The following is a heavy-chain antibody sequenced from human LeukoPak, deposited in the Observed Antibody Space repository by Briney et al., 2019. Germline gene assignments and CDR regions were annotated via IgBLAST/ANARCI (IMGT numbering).Heavy chain of an antibody. Sequence: GGSLRLSCAASGFTFSTFAMIWVRQAPGKGLEWVSSISPSGTYIYSADSLKGRFTISRDNAKNSLYLQMNSLRAEDTAVYYCARGPRGGPYYYYYYMDVWGKGTTVTVSS. J-gene: IGHJ6*03. V-gene: IGHV3-21*01. CDR2: ISPSGTYI. CDR3: ARGPRGGPYYYYYYMDV. CDR1: GFTFSTFA. D-gene: IGHD3-16*01.